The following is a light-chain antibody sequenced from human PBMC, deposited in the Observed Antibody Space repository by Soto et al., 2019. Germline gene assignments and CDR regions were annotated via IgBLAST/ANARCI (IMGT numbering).Light chain of an antibody. V-gene: IGKV3-11*01. CDR2: DAS. Sequence: EIVLTQSPATLSLSPGEGATLSCGASQTIHNYLAWYQQKPGQPPRLLIYDASNRAAGIPAKFSGSGSGTDFTLTISSLEPEDSAVYYCQQRSAWPPTFGQGTKVEIK. J-gene: IGKJ1*01. CDR1: QTIHNY. CDR3: QQRSAWPPT.